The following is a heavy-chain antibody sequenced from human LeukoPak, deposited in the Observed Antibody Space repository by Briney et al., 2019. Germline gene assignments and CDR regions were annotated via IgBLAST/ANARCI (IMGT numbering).Heavy chain of an antibody. D-gene: IGHD5-24*01. CDR1: VFTFSSYS. J-gene: IGHJ4*02. V-gene: IGHV3-21*01. Sequence: PGGSLRLSCAASVFTFSSYSMNWVRQAPGKGLEWVSSISSSSSYIYYADSVKGRFTISRDNAKKSLYLQMNSLRAEDTAVYYCARVGEKAFHLWPEIDYWGQGTLVTVSS. CDR3: ARVGEKAFHLWPEIDY. CDR2: ISSSSSYI.